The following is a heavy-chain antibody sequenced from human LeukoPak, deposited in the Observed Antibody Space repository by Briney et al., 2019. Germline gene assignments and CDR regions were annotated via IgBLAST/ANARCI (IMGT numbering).Heavy chain of an antibody. CDR1: GYTFTSYG. CDR2: ISAYNGNT. Sequence: ASVKVSCKASGYTFTSYGISWVRQAPGQGLEWMGWISAYNGNTNYAQKLQGRVTMTTDTSTSTAYMELRSLRSDDTAVYYCAKTRIRGIWFDPWGQGTLVTVSS. CDR3: AKTRIRGIWFDP. J-gene: IGHJ5*02. V-gene: IGHV1-18*01. D-gene: IGHD3-10*01.